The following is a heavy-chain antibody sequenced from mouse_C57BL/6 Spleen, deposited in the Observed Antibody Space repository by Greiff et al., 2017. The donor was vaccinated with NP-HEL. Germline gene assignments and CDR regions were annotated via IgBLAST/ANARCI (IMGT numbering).Heavy chain of an antibody. CDR1: GFNITDYY. Sequence: EVKLQESGAALVKPGASVKLSCTASGFNITDYYMHWVKQRTEQGLEWIGRFDPEDGETKYAPKFQGKATLTADTASNTAYLQLSSLTSEDTDVYYCARYYCGSSYWYFDVWGTGTTVTVAS. V-gene: IGHV14-2*01. CDR2: FDPEDGET. J-gene: IGHJ1*03. D-gene: IGHD1-1*01. CDR3: ARYYCGSSYWYFDV.